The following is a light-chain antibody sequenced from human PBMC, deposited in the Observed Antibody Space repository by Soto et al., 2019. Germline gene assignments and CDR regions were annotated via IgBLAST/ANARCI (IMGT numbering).Light chain of an antibody. V-gene: IGLV1-51*02. Sequence: QSVLTQSPSVSAAPGQKVTISCSGGSSNIGKNYVSWYQHLPGSAPKLLIYEDHERPSGISDRFSGSKSATSATLDITGLHTGDEGDYYCGTWDSDLNAGVFGGGTKPTVL. CDR2: EDH. CDR1: SSNIGKNY. J-gene: IGLJ3*02. CDR3: GTWDSDLNAGV.